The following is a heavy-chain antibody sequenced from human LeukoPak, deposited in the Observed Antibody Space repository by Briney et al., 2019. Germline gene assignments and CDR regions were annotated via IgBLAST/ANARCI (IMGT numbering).Heavy chain of an antibody. CDR3: ARAGYYDSSGYAPHLSPTYFQH. D-gene: IGHD3-22*01. V-gene: IGHV4-38-2*02. Sequence: SETLSLTCTVSGYSISSGNYWGWIRQPPGKGLEWIESIYHSGSTYYNPSLKSRVTISVDTSKNQFSLKLSSVTAADTAVYYCARAGYYDSSGYAPHLSPTYFQHWGQGTLVTVSS. CDR1: GYSISSGNY. CDR2: IYHSGST. J-gene: IGHJ1*01.